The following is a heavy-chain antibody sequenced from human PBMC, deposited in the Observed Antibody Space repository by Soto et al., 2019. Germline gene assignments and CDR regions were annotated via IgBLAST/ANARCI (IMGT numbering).Heavy chain of an antibody. CDR2: INPNSGGA. J-gene: IGHJ4*02. CDR3: ARGFNSVYYFDY. CDR1: GDRFTGYY. D-gene: IGHD1-20*01. V-gene: IGHV1-2*04. Sequence: GTLVKVSWEASGDRFTGYYMRWVRQAPGQGLEWMGWINPNSGGANYAQKFQGWVTMTRDTSISTAYMELSRLRSDDTAVYYCARGFNSVYYFDYWGQGTLVTVSS.